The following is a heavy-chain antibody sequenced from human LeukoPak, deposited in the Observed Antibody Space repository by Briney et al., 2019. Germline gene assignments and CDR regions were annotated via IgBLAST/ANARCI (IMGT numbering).Heavy chain of an antibody. CDR1: GYTFTSYG. CDR3: ARDWGLSFDALRYFDWSAGWFDP. CDR2: ISAYNGNT. D-gene: IGHD3-9*01. Sequence: GASVKVSCKASGYTFTSYGISWVRQAPGQGLEWMGWISAYNGNTNYAQKLQGRVTMTTDTSTSTAYMELRSLRSDDTAVYYCARDWGLSFDALRYFDWSAGWFDPWGQGTLVTVSS. V-gene: IGHV1-18*01. J-gene: IGHJ5*02.